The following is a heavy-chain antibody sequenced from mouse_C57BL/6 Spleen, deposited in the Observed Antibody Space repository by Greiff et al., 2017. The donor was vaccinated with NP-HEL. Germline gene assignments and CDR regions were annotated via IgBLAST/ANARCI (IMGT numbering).Heavy chain of an antibody. Sequence: VQLKESGPGLVKPSQSLSLTCSVTGYSITSGYYWNWIRQFPGNKLEWMGYISYDGSNNYNPSLKNRISITRDTSKNQFFLKLNSVTTEDTATYYCARNYGSSYHAWFAYWGQGTLVTVSA. CDR1: GYSITSGYY. V-gene: IGHV3-6*01. CDR2: ISYDGSN. D-gene: IGHD1-1*01. J-gene: IGHJ3*01. CDR3: ARNYGSSYHAWFAY.